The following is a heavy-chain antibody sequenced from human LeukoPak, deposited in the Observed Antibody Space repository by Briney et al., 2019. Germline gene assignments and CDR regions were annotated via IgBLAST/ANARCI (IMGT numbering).Heavy chain of an antibody. J-gene: IGHJ6*03. CDR1: GFTFSSYS. CDR2: ISSSSSYI. V-gene: IGHV3-21*01. CDR3: ARVKTGNWLSRGYYYMDV. Sequence: GGSLRLSCAASGFTFSSYSMNWVRQAPGKGLEWVSSISSSSSYIYYADSVKGRFTISRDNAKNSLYLQMNSLRAEDTAVYYCARVKTGNWLSRGYYYMDVWGKGTTVTVSS. D-gene: IGHD1-1*01.